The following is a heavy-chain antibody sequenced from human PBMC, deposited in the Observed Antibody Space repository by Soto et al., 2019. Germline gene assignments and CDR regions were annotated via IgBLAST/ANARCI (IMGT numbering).Heavy chain of an antibody. D-gene: IGHD3-3*01. J-gene: IGHJ5*02. Sequence: ASVKVSCKASGYTFTSYDINWVRQATGRGLEWMGWMNPNSGKTGYAQKFQGKVTMTRNTSISTAYMELSSLRSEDTAVYYCARGPPYGSWTAYYGGWFDPWGQGTQVTVSS. CDR1: GYTFTSYD. CDR2: MNPNSGKT. CDR3: ARGPPYGSWTAYYGGWFDP. V-gene: IGHV1-8*01.